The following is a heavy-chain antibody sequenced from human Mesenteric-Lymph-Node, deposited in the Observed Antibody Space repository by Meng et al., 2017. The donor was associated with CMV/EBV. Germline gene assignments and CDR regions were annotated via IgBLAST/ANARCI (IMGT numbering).Heavy chain of an antibody. CDR3: TTDAGGVGATSAFDI. CDR2: IKSKTDGGTT. V-gene: IGHV3-15*01. D-gene: IGHD1-26*01. Sequence: GGSLRLSCAASGFTFSNAWMSWVRQAPGKGLEWVGRIKSKTDGGTTDYAAPVKGRFTISRDDSKNTLYLQMNSLKTEDTAVYYCTTDAGGVGATSAFDIWGQGTMVTVSS. CDR1: GFTFSNAW. J-gene: IGHJ3*02.